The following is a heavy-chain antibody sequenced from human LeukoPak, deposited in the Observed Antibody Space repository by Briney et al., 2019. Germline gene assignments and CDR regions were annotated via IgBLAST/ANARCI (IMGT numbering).Heavy chain of an antibody. CDR3: VRTGGYCSSTSYYQAWFDP. Sequence: GGSLRLSCAASGFIFSNYGMNWVRQAPGKGLEWVAIIWCDGSNKYYADSVKGRFTISRDNSKNTLYLQMNSLRAEDTALYYCVRTGGYCSSTSYYQAWFDPWGQGTLVIVSS. CDR1: GFIFSNYG. J-gene: IGHJ5*02. D-gene: IGHD2-2*01. CDR2: IWCDGSNK. V-gene: IGHV3-33*01.